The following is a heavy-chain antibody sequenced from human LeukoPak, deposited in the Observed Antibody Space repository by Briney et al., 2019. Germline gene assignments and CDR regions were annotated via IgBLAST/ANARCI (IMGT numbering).Heavy chain of an antibody. J-gene: IGHJ4*02. D-gene: IGHD2-21*02. CDR1: GDSISSDDYY. V-gene: IGHV4-30-4*01. CDR2: VYYSGAT. CDR3: ATFLYCGGNCCYFDY. Sequence: SQTLSLTCTVSGDSISSDDYYWPWIRQPPGKGLEWIEDVYYSGATSNNPSLKSRLSLSVDTSNNQFSLRLSSVTAADTAVYYCATFLYCGGNCCYFDYWGQGILVTVSS.